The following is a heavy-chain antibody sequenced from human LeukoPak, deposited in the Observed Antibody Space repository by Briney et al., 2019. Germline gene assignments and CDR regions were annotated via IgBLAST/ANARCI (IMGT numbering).Heavy chain of an antibody. Sequence: GGSLRLSCAASGFTFRSYNFHWVRQAPGKGLEWVSFISSSSSSIYYADSMKGRFTISRDNAKNSLYLQMNSLRAEDTAVYYCARDVRDVLDYWGQGTLVTVSS. J-gene: IGHJ4*02. CDR3: ARDVRDVLDY. CDR1: GFTFRSYN. V-gene: IGHV3-48*01. CDR2: ISSSSSSI.